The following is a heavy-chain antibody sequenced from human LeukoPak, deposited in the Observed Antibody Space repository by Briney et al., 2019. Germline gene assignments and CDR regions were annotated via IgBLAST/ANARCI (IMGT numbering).Heavy chain of an antibody. V-gene: IGHV3-23*01. J-gene: IGHJ4*02. Sequence: PGGSLRLSCAASGFTFDNYAMTWVRQAPGKGLEWVSSISGRGSSTYYADSVKGRFTISRDNSKNTLYLQMNSLRAEDTALYYCAKDRDSLTTVGRFDYWGQGTLVTVSS. CDR1: GFTFDNYA. D-gene: IGHD4-23*01. CDR2: ISGRGSST. CDR3: AKDRDSLTTVGRFDY.